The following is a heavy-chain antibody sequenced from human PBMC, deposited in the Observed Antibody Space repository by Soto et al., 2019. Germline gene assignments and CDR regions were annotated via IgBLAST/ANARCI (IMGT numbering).Heavy chain of an antibody. CDR1: GFTFSSYW. V-gene: IGHV3-7*03. J-gene: IGHJ6*02. CDR2: IKQDGSEK. D-gene: IGHD6-13*01. CDR3: ARVAVIAAAGTYYYYYGMDV. Sequence: EVQLVESGGGLVQPGGSLRLSCAASGFTFSSYWMSWVRQAPGKGLEWVANIKQDGSEKYYVDSVKGRFTISRDNAKNSLYLQMNSLRAEDTAVYYCARVAVIAAAGTYYYYYGMDVWGQGTTVTVSS.